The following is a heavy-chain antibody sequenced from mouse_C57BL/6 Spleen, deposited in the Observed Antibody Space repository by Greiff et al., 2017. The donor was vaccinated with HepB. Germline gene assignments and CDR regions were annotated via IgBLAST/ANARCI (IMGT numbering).Heavy chain of an antibody. CDR1: GYTFTSYT. Sequence: QVHVKQPGAELARPGASVKMSCKASGYTFTSYTMHWVKQRPGQGLEWIGYINPSSGYTKYNQKFKDKATLTADTSSSTAYMQLSSLTSEDSAVYYCAREGDEAWFAYWGQGTLVTVSA. J-gene: IGHJ3*01. CDR3: AREGDEAWFAY. CDR2: INPSSGYT. V-gene: IGHV1-4*01. D-gene: IGHD3-3*01.